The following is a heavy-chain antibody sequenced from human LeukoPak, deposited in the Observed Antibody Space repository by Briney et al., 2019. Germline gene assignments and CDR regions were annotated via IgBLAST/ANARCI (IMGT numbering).Heavy chain of an antibody. J-gene: IGHJ4*02. D-gene: IGHD3-9*01. V-gene: IGHV3-49*04. CDR2: IRSKAYGGTT. CDR1: GFTFGDYA. CDR3: TRGPTTRYFDWLCPY. Sequence: SGGSLRLSCTASGFTFGDYAMSWVRQAPGKGLEWVGFIRSKAYGGTTEYAASVKGRFTISRDDSKSIAYLQMNSLKTEDTAVYYCTRGPTTRYFDWLCPYWGQGTLVTVSS.